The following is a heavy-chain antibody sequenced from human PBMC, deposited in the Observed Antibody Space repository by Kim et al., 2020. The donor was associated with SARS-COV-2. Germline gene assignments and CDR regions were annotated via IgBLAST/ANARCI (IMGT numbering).Heavy chain of an antibody. Sequence: SNPSLKSRVTISVDTSKNQLSLKLRSVTAADTAVYYCATRYSSSSYGFDIWGQGTMVTVSS. D-gene: IGHD6-6*01. CDR3: ATRYSSSSYGFDI. V-gene: IGHV4-59*01. J-gene: IGHJ3*02.